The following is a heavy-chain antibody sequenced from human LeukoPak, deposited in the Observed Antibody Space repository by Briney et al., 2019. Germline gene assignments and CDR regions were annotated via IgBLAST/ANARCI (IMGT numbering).Heavy chain of an antibody. Sequence: ASVKVSCKASGYTFTSYGISWVRQAPGQGLEWMGGIIPIFGTANYAQKFQGRVTITADESTSTAYMELSSLRSEDTAVYYCARGKVGAPVDYWGQGTLVTVSS. CDR3: ARGKVGAPVDY. CDR2: IIPIFGTA. CDR1: GYTFTSYG. D-gene: IGHD1-26*01. V-gene: IGHV1-69*13. J-gene: IGHJ4*02.